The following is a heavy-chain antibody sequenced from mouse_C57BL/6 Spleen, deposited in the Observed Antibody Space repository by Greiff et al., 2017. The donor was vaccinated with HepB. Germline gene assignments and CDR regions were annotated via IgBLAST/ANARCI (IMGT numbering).Heavy chain of an antibody. J-gene: IGHJ4*01. V-gene: IGHV1-69*01. D-gene: IGHD3-2*02. Sequence: QVQLQQPGAELVMPGASVKLSCKASGYTFTSYWMHWVKQRPGQGLEWIGEIDPSDSYTNYNQKFKGKSTLTVDKSSSTAYMQLSSLTSEDSAVYYCARGQLRLQRDYYAMDYWGQGTSVTVSS. CDR2: IDPSDSYT. CDR1: GYTFTSYW. CDR3: ARGQLRLQRDYYAMDY.